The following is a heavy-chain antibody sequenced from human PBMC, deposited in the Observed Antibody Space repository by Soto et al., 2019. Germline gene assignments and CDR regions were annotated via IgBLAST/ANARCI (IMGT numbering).Heavy chain of an antibody. CDR3: ARHRIKIFGVGYGMDV. J-gene: IGHJ6*02. CDR2: IDPSDSYT. D-gene: IGHD3-3*01. V-gene: IGHV5-10-1*01. CDR1: GYSFTSYW. Sequence: RGESVKISCKGSGYSFTSYWISWVRQMPGKGLEWMGRIDPSDSYTNYSPSFQGHVTISADKSISTAYLQWSSLKASDTAMYYCARHRIKIFGVGYGMDVWGQGTTVTVSS.